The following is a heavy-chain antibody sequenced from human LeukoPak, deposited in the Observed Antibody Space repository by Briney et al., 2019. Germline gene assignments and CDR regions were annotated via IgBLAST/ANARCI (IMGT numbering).Heavy chain of an antibody. V-gene: IGHV3-21*01. J-gene: IGHJ4*02. CDR3: ARDACGGDCYSDFDY. D-gene: IGHD2-21*01. Sequence: GGSLRLSCEASGFTFSTYAMHWVRQAPGKGLEWVSLISSSSSYIYYADSVKGRFTISRDNAKNSLYLEMNSLRAEDTAAYYCARDACGGDCYSDFDYWGQGTLVTVSS. CDR1: GFTFSTYA. CDR2: ISSSSSYI.